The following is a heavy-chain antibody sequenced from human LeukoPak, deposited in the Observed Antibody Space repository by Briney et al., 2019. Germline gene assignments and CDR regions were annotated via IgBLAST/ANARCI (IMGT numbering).Heavy chain of an antibody. V-gene: IGHV3-66*01. CDR2: IYSGGST. J-gene: IGHJ4*02. Sequence: GGSLRLSCAAPGFTVSSNYMSWVRQAPGKGLEWVSVIYSGGSTYYADSVKGRFTISRDNSKNTLYLQMNSLKAEGTAVYYCARDPDGYRQGHHFDYWGQGTLVTVSS. D-gene: IGHD5-18*01. CDR1: GFTVSSNY. CDR3: ARDPDGYRQGHHFDY.